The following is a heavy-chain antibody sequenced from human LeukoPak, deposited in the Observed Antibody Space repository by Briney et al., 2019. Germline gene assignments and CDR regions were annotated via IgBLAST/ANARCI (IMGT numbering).Heavy chain of an antibody. CDR2: IYTSGST. CDR3: AGDGVVADANWFDP. Sequence: SETLSLTCTVSGGSISSYYWSWIRQPPGKGLEWIGRIYTSGSTNYNPSLKSRVTISVDTSKNQFSLKLSSVTAADTAVYYCAGDGVVADANWFDPWGQGTLVTVSS. CDR1: GGSISSYY. D-gene: IGHD2-15*01. V-gene: IGHV4-4*08. J-gene: IGHJ5*02.